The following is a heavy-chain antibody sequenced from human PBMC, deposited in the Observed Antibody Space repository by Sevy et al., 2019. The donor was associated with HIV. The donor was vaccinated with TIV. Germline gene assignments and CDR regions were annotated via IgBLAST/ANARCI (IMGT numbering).Heavy chain of an antibody. Sequence: ASVKVSCKASGYTFTNYYMHWVRQASGQGLEWMGIINPSGGSTSYAQKFQGRLTMTRDTSTSTVYMELSSLRSEDTAVYYCARDHTVIGSNWYGAFDIWGQGTMVTVSS. J-gene: IGHJ3*02. V-gene: IGHV1-46*01. CDR1: GYTFTNYY. CDR3: ARDHTVIGSNWYGAFDI. D-gene: IGHD6-13*01. CDR2: INPSGGST.